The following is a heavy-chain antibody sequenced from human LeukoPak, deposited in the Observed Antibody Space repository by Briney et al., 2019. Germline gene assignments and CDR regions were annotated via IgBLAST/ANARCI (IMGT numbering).Heavy chain of an antibody. Sequence: SETLSLTCTVSGGSISSYYWSWIRQPPGKGLEWIGYIYYSGSTNYNPPLKSRVTISVDTSKNQFSLKLSSVTAADTAVYYCASTRGAAGYYYYYMDVWGKGTTVTVSS. V-gene: IGHV4-59*08. CDR3: ASTRGAAGYYYYYMDV. CDR2: IYYSGST. J-gene: IGHJ6*03. CDR1: GGSISSYY. D-gene: IGHD6-13*01.